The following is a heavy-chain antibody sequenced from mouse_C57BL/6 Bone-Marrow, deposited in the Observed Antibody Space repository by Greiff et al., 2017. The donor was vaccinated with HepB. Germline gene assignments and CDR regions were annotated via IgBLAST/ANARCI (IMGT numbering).Heavy chain of an antibody. J-gene: IGHJ4*01. CDR3: AIKGYGSSYAMDY. CDR1: GYTFTSYW. V-gene: IGHV1-52*01. Sequence: QVQLQQPGAELVRPGSSVKLSCKASGYTFTSYWMHWVKQRPIQGLEWIGNIDPSDSETHYNQKFKDKATLTVDKSSSTAYMQLSSLTSEDSAVYYCAIKGYGSSYAMDYWGQGTSVTVSS. CDR2: IDPSDSET. D-gene: IGHD1-1*01.